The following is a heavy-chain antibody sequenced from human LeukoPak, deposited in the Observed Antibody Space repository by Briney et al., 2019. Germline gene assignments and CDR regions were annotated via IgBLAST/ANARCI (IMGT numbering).Heavy chain of an antibody. D-gene: IGHD3-22*01. V-gene: IGHV3-9*01. CDR1: GFTFDDYA. Sequence: GGSLRLSCAGSGFTFDDYAMHWVRQAPGKGLEWVSGISWNSGSIGYADSVKGRFTISRDNAKNSLYLQMNSLRAEDTALYYCAKDRSSGYHTDAFDIWGQGTMVTVSS. CDR3: AKDRSSGYHTDAFDI. CDR2: ISWNSGSI. J-gene: IGHJ3*02.